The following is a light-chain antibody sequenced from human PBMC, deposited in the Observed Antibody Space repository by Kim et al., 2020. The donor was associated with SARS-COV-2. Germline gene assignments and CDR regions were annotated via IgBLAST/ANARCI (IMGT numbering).Light chain of an antibody. Sequence: PGQKVTISCSGSRSNIGKFPVSWYQQVPGTAPKLLIYANEKRPSGIPDRFSASRSGTSNTLVITGLQTGDEADYYCGSWDDMNGAVFGGGTQLTVL. CDR1: RSNIGKFP. CDR2: ANE. CDR3: GSWDDMNGAV. V-gene: IGLV1-51*01. J-gene: IGLJ3*02.